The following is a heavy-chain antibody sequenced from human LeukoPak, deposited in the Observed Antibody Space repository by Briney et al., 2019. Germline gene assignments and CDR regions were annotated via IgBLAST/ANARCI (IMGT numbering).Heavy chain of an antibody. CDR3: TSYPSYYGSGSRLYYFDY. CDR2: IKSKTDGGKT. Sequence: GGSLRLSCAASGFXFSSAWISWVRQAPGKGLEWIGRIKSKTDGGKTDYAAPVKGRFTISRDDSKNTLYLQMNSLKTEDTAVYYCTSYPSYYGSGSRLYYFDYWGQGTLVTVSS. J-gene: IGHJ4*02. CDR1: GFXFSSAW. D-gene: IGHD3-10*01. V-gene: IGHV3-15*01.